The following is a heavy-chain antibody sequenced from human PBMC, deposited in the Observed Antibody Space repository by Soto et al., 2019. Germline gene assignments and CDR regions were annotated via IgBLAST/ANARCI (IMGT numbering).Heavy chain of an antibody. J-gene: IGHJ5*02. D-gene: IGHD3-22*01. CDR2: IIPIFGTA. V-gene: IGHV1-69*13. CDR1: GGTFSSYA. CDR3: ARSYYDSSGFNWFDP. Sequence: GASVKVSCKASGGTFSSYAISWVRQAPGQGLEWMGGIIPIFGTANYAQKFQGRVTITADESTSTAYMELSSLRSEDTAVYYCARSYYDSSGFNWFDPWGQGTLVTVSS.